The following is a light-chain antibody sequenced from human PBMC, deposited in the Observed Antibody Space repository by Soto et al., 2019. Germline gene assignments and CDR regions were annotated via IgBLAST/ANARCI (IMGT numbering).Light chain of an antibody. CDR2: GAS. CDR3: QQYDTSPYT. J-gene: IGKJ2*01. V-gene: IGKV3-20*01. Sequence: EIVLTQSPGTLSLPPGERATLSCRASQSVGNRNLAWYQLKPGQAPRLLLYGASSRATGVTDRFSGSGSGSYFILTISRLEPEDFTVYYCQQYDTSPYTFGQGTKLEIK. CDR1: QSVGNRN.